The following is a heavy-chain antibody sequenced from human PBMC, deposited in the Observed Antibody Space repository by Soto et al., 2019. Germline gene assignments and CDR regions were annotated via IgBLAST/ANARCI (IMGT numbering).Heavy chain of an antibody. D-gene: IGHD5-18*01. V-gene: IGHV4-30-4*01. Sequence: SETLSLTCTVSGGSVTSDEDYWTWIRQSPGKGLEWIGYISNSGSAGYNPSLKTRLSMSVDRSKNQFTLRLTSVTAADTAVYFCATESGSTYGYFDHWGQGTQVTVS. CDR2: ISNSGSA. CDR1: GGSVTSDEDY. CDR3: ATESGSTYGYFDH. J-gene: IGHJ4*02.